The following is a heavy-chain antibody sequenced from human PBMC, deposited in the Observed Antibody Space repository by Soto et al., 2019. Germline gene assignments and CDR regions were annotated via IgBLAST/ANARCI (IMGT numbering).Heavy chain of an antibody. CDR1: GGSFSGYY. Sequence: QVQLQQWGAGLLKPSETLSLTCAVYGGSFSGYYWSWIRQPPGKGLEWIGEINHSESTNNNPSLKSRVTISVDTSKNQFSLKLSSVTAADTAVYYCARGRGYSYGYGDYWGQGTLVTVSS. V-gene: IGHV4-34*01. D-gene: IGHD5-18*01. CDR2: INHSEST. CDR3: ARGRGYSYGYGDY. J-gene: IGHJ4*02.